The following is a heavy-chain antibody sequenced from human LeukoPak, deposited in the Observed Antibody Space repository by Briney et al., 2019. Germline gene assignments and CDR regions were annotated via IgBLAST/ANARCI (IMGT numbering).Heavy chain of an antibody. CDR2: IYYSGST. V-gene: IGHV4-59*01. J-gene: IGHJ4*02. CDR1: GGSISSYY. D-gene: IGHD5-24*01. Sequence: SETLSLTCTVSGGSISSYYWSWIRQPPGKGLEWIGYIYYSGSTNYNPSLNSRVTIAVDTSKNQYSLKLSSVTAADTAVYYCASTRRDGYNFEDYWGQGTLVTVSS. CDR3: ASTRRDGYNFEDY.